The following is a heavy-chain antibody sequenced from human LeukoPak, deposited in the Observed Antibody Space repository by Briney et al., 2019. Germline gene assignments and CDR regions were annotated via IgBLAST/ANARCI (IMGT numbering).Heavy chain of an antibody. CDR3: ARGESWGDFDY. CDR2: IYYSGST. V-gene: IGHV4-39*07. Sequence: PSETLSLTCTVSGDSISSSTYYWGWIRQPPGKGLEWIGTIYYSGSTYYNPSLKSRVTISVDTSKNQFSLKLSSVTAADTAVYYCARGESWGDFDYWGQGTLVTVSS. D-gene: IGHD3-16*01. J-gene: IGHJ4*02. CDR1: GDSISSSTYY.